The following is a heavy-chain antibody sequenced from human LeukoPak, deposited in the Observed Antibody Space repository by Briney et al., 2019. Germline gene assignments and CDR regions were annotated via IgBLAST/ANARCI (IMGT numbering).Heavy chain of an antibody. D-gene: IGHD6-19*01. Sequence: PSETLSLTCTVSGGSISSSSYSWGWIRQPPGKGLEWIGSIYYSGSTYYNPSLKSRVTISVDTSKNQFSLKLSSVTAADTAVYYCARHSSGWYHFDYWGQGTLVTVSS. V-gene: IGHV4-39*01. CDR1: GGSISSSSYS. J-gene: IGHJ4*02. CDR3: ARHSSGWYHFDY. CDR2: IYYSGST.